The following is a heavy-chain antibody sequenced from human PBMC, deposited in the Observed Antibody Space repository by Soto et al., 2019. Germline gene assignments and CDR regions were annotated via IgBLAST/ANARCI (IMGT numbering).Heavy chain of an antibody. Sequence: SETLSLTCSVSGGSMSSTYYFWGWIRQPPGKGLEWIGSIYYNGSTYYNPPLKSRVTISADKSKNQFSLKVRSVTAADTAVYYCARSSHKESWFDPWGQGTLVTVSS. V-gene: IGHV4-39*07. CDR3: ARSSHKESWFDP. CDR2: IYYNGST. CDR1: GGSMSSTYYF. J-gene: IGHJ5*02. D-gene: IGHD6-19*01.